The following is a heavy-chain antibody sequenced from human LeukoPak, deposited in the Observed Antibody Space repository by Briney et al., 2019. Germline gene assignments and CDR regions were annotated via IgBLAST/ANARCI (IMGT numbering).Heavy chain of an antibody. J-gene: IGHJ4*02. CDR3: ARDGRGWELLTYYFDY. D-gene: IGHD1-26*01. CDR1: GYTFTSYG. CDR2: ISAYNGNT. V-gene: IGHV1-18*01. Sequence: ASVKVSCKASGYTFTSYGISWVRQAPGQGLEWMGWISAYNGNTNYAQKLQGRVTMTTDTSTSTAYMELRSLRSDDTAVYYCARDGRGWELLTYYFDYWGQGTLVTVSS.